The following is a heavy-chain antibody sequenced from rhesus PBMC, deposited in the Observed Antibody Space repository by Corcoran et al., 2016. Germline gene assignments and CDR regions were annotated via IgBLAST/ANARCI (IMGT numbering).Heavy chain of an antibody. CDR2: IYGSIGST. D-gene: IGHD3-3*01. CDR3: ARAHTIFGVVITPNSLDV. J-gene: IGHJ5-2*02. V-gene: IGHV4S7*01. CDR1: GRSISSGYG. Sequence: QVQLQESGPGLVKPSATLSLTCAVSGRSISSGYGWIWTRLPPATGLAWLGHIYGSIGSTYYNPSLKSRVTISKDTSKNQFSLKLSSVTAADTAVYYCARAHTIFGVVITPNSLDVWGRGVLVTVSS.